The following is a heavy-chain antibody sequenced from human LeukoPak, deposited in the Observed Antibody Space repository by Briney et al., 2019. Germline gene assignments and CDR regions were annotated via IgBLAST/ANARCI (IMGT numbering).Heavy chain of an antibody. D-gene: IGHD3-22*01. CDR3: ARLRITMSGAFDI. CDR1: GYTFTSYY. Sequence: GASVKVSCKASGYTFTSYYMHWVRQAPGQGLEWIGRINPNSGGTNYAQKFQGRVTMTRDTSISTAYMELSRLRSDDTAVYYCARLRITMSGAFDIWGQGTMVTVSS. J-gene: IGHJ3*02. V-gene: IGHV1-2*06. CDR2: INPNSGGT.